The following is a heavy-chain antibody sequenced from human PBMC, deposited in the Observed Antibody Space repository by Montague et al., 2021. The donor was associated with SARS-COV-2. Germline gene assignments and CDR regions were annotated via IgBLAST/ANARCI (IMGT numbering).Heavy chain of an antibody. CDR1: GTSFSGYY. V-gene: IGHV4-34*01. CDR3: ARLRDGVVPSPILGVGPYYSYYYMDV. D-gene: IGHD3-10*01. CDR2: INHGGST. Sequence: SETLSLTCAVHGTSFSGYYWNWIRQPPRKGLEWIGEINHGGSTKYSPSLKSRLTMSADASKNQFSLKLTSVAAADTAVYYCARLRDGVVPSPILGVGPYYSYYYMDVWGRGTTVTVSS. J-gene: IGHJ6*03.